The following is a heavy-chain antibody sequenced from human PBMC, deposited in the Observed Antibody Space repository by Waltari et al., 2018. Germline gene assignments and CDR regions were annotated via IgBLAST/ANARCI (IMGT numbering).Heavy chain of an antibody. CDR2: IYPGDSNT. J-gene: IGHJ4*02. Sequence: EVQLEQSGAGWKRPGESRKLPCNGSGYGFPTYWIGWVRQMPGKGLEWMGVIYPGDSNTKYSLSFQGQVTISADTSISTAYLQWSSLKASDTTIYFCARQNIHSYGYGYFDFWGQGTLVTVSS. CDR1: GYGFPTYW. D-gene: IGHD5-18*01. V-gene: IGHV5-51*01. CDR3: ARQNIHSYGYGYFDF.